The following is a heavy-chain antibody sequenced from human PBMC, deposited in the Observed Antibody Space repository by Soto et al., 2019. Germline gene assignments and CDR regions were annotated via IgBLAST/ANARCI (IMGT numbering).Heavy chain of an antibody. J-gene: IGHJ6*02. Sequence: LCGGSISSGGYYWSWIRQHPGKGLEWIGYIYYSGSTYYNPSLKSRVTISVDTSKNQFSLKLSSVTAADTAVYYCARRGKGGYSYGAGLYGMDVWGQGTTVTVSS. D-gene: IGHD5-18*01. V-gene: IGHV4-31*02. CDR1: GGSISSGGYY. CDR2: IYYSGST. CDR3: ARRGKGGYSYGAGLYGMDV.